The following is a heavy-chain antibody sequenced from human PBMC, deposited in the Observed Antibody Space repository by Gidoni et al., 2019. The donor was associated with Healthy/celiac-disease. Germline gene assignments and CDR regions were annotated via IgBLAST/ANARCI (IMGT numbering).Heavy chain of an antibody. Sequence: VQLVQSGPEWKRPGSSVKVSCRASGGTFSSYAISWVRQAPGQGLEWMGGIIPIFGTANYAHKFQGRVTITADVSTSTAYMELSSLRSEDTAVYYCARDRTHSGSYPLNFDYWGQGTLVTVSS. CDR3: ARDRTHSGSYPLNFDY. V-gene: IGHV1-69*01. D-gene: IGHD1-26*01. CDR1: GGTFSSYA. J-gene: IGHJ4*02. CDR2: IIPIFGTA.